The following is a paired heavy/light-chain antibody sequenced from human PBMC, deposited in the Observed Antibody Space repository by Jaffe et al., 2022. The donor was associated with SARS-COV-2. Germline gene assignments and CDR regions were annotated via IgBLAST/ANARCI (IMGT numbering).Heavy chain of an antibody. J-gene: IGHJ4*02. V-gene: IGHV3-74*01. CDR2: MNDDGNVI. D-gene: IGHD1-1*01. CDR3: ARDRTGLRVPGTELDY. Sequence: EVQLVESGGGLVRPGGSLRLSCVASGFTFSGYWMHWVRQAPGKGLVWVSRMNDDGNVINYADSVKGRFTISRDNAKNTLYLQMNSLRAEDTAVYYCARDRTGLRVPGTELDYWGQGALVTVSS. CDR1: GFTFSGYW.
Light chain of an antibody. V-gene: IGKV4-1*01. CDR3: QQYYGPPQT. J-gene: IGKJ2*01. CDR2: WAS. Sequence: DIVMTQSPDSLAASLGERATINCKSSQNLLHRSTNRNHLAWYQHKAGQPPKLLIYWASTRESGVPDRFSGSGSGTDFTLTISGLQSDDVAVYYCQQYYGPPQTFGQGTRLEIK. CDR1: QNLLHRSTNRNH.